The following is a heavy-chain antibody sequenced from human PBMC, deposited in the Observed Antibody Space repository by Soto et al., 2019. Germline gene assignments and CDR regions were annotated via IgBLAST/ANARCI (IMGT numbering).Heavy chain of an antibody. CDR3: YGVRSSSSERDFDY. J-gene: IGHJ4*02. CDR2: IYHSGST. D-gene: IGHD6-6*01. CDR1: GGSISSSNW. Sequence: SETLSLTCAVSGGSISSSNWWSWVRQPPGKGLEWIGEIYHSGSTNYNPSLKSRVTISVDKSKNQFSLKLSSVTAADTAVYYCYGVRSSSSERDFDYRGQGTLVTVS. V-gene: IGHV4-4*02.